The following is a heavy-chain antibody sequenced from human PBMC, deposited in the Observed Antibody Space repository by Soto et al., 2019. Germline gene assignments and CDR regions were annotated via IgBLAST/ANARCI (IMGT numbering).Heavy chain of an antibody. J-gene: IGHJ4*02. CDR2: FDPEDGET. CDR3: ATVGYCTNGVCYRQFDY. Sequence: ASVKVSCKVSGYTLTELSMHWVRQAPGKGLEWMGGFDPEDGETIYAQKFQGRVTMTEDTSTDTAYMELSSLRSEDTAVYYCATVGYCTNGVCYRQFDYWGQGTLVTVSS. D-gene: IGHD2-8*01. CDR1: GYTLTELS. V-gene: IGHV1-24*01.